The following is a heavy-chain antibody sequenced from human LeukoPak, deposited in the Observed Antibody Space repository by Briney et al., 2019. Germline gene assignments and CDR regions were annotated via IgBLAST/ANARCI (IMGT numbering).Heavy chain of an antibody. CDR3: AKGRRDGYNYPFFDS. J-gene: IGHJ4*02. D-gene: IGHD5-24*01. CDR1: GFTFRNSA. Sequence: GGSLRLSCAASGFTFRNSAMSWVRQAPGKGLEWVSNIIGNSVSTYYADFVKGRFTISRDNSNNTLFVQMNSLSADDTAIYYCAKGRRDGYNYPFFDSWGQGALVIVSS. CDR2: IIGNSVST. V-gene: IGHV3-23*01.